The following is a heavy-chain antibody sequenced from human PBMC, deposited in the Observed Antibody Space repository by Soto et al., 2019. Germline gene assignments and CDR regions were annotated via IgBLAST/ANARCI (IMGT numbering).Heavy chain of an antibody. CDR2: IWYDGSNK. J-gene: IGHJ4*02. CDR3: ARDPSVSQVVVTAVNFDY. Sequence: GGSLRLSCAASGFTFSSYGMHWVRQAPGKGLEWVAVIWYDGSNKYYADTVKGRFTNSRDNSKKTLYLQMNNLRVEDTAVYYCARDPSVSQVVVTAVNFDYWGQGT. CDR1: GFTFSSYG. V-gene: IGHV3-33*01. D-gene: IGHD2-2*01.